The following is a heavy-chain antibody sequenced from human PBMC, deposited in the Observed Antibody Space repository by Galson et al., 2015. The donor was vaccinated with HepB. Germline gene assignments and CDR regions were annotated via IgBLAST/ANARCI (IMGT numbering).Heavy chain of an antibody. CDR3: TTIITMVQGDTYYYYMDV. D-gene: IGHD3-10*01. J-gene: IGHJ6*03. V-gene: IGHV3-15*01. CDR2: IKSKTDGGTT. CDR1: GFTFSNAW. Sequence: SLRLSCAASGFTFSNAWMSWVRQAPGKGLEWVGRIKSKTDGGTTDYAAPVKGRFTISRDDSKNTLYLQMNSLKTEDTAVYYCTTIITMVQGDTYYYYMDVWGKGTTVTVSS.